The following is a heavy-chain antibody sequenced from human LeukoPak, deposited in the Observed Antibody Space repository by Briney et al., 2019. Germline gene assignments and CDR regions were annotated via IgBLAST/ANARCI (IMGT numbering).Heavy chain of an antibody. CDR2: ISGSGDNT. V-gene: IGHV3-23*01. D-gene: IGHD6-13*01. CDR1: GFTFSSSA. Sequence: GGSLRLSCAVSGFTFSSSAMSWVRQAPGKGLEWVSIISGSGDNTYYADSMKGRFTISRDNSKNTLYLQMNSLRAEDTAVYYCAKAHSSSWYYFDYWGQGTLVTVSS. J-gene: IGHJ4*02. CDR3: AKAHSSSWYYFDY.